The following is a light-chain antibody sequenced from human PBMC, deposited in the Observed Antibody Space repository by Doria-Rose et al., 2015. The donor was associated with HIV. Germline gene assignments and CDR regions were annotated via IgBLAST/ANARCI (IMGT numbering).Light chain of an antibody. CDR1: QSLLYTSKHY. V-gene: IGKV4-1*01. Sequence: DIRXTQXPESLGMXPGERAXLNXXXNQSLLYTSKHYLAWYQQKPVQTPKLLIYWASTRQSGVPARVSGSGSGTDSTLTISSLEAEDVAVYYCQQYYDTPSFGPGTTVDIK. CDR3: QQYYDTPS. J-gene: IGKJ3*01. CDR2: WAS.